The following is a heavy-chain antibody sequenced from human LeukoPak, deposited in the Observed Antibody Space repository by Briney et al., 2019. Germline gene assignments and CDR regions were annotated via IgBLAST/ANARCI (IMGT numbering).Heavy chain of an antibody. J-gene: IGHJ4*02. D-gene: IGHD3-16*01. CDR2: IYTNGNT. Sequence: SQTLSLTCTVSGASISSGSSYWSWIRQPAGKGLDWIGRIYTNGNTNYNPSLKSRVTISVDTSKNQFSLKLSSVTAADTAVYYCARRRLGEFFDYWGQGTLVTVSS. V-gene: IGHV4-61*02. CDR1: GASISSGSSY. CDR3: ARRRLGEFFDY.